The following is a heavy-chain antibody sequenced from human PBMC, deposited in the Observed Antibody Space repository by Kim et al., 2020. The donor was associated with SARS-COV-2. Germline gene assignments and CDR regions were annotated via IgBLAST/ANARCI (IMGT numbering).Heavy chain of an antibody. V-gene: IGHV3-21*01. J-gene: IGHJ4*02. CDR2: ITTSGNYM. D-gene: IGHD3-22*01. CDR3: ARASAGIYYDSIY. Sequence: GGSLRLSCAASGFTFSIYTMNWVRQAPGKGLEWVSSITTSGNYMYYADSVKGRFTVSRDNAKSSLYLQMNSLRAEDTAIYYCARASAGIYYDSIYWGQGTLVTVSS. CDR1: GFTFSIYT.